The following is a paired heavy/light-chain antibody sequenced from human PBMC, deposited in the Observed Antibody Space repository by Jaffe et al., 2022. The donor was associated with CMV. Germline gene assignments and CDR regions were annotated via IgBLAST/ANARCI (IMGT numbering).Heavy chain of an antibody. CDR3: AKRSEGRITGTPFTMDV. Sequence: EVQLVESGGGLVQPGGSLRLSCAASGFTFSSYAMSWVRQAPGKGLEWVSAISGSGGSTYYADSVKGRFTISRDNSKNTLYLQMNSLRAEDTAVYYCAKRSEGRITGTPFTMDVWGKGTTVTVSS. CDR1: GFTFSSYA. J-gene: IGHJ6*03. V-gene: IGHV3-23*04. CDR2: ISGSGGST. D-gene: IGHD1-20*01.
Light chain of an antibody. Sequence: DIVMTQSPLSLPVTPGEPASISCRSSQSLLHSNGYNYLDWYLQKPGKSPQLLIYLGSNRASGVPDRFSGSGSGTDFTLKISRVEAEDVGVYYCMQALQTPRTFGQGTKVEIK. CDR2: LGS. V-gene: IGKV2-28*01. CDR1: QSLLHSNGYNY. CDR3: MQALQTPRT. J-gene: IGKJ1*01.